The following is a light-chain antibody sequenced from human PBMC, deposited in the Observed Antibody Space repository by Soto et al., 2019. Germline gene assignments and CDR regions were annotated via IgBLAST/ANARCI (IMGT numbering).Light chain of an antibody. CDR1: QSLSSW. CDR3: QQYNSYSLT. CDR2: DAS. J-gene: IGKJ4*01. Sequence: IQMTQSPSTLSASVGDRVTITCRASQSLSSWLAWYQQKPGKAPKLLIYDASSLESGVPSRFSGSGSGTEFTLTISSLQPDDFATYYCQQYNSYSLTFGGGTKVEIK. V-gene: IGKV1-5*01.